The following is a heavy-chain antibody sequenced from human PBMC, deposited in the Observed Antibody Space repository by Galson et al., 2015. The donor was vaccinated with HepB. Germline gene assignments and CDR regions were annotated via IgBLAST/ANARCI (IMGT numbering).Heavy chain of an antibody. CDR1: GFTFSSYG. CDR2: IWYDGSNK. Sequence: LRLSCAASGFTFSSYGMHWVRQAPGKGLEWVAVIWYDGSNKYYADSVKGRFTISRDNSKNTLYLQMNSLRAEDTAVYYCARDSGMVGDIVVVPAAHFDYWGQGTLVTVSS. J-gene: IGHJ4*02. CDR3: ARDSGMVGDIVVVPAAHFDY. V-gene: IGHV3-33*01. D-gene: IGHD2-2*01.